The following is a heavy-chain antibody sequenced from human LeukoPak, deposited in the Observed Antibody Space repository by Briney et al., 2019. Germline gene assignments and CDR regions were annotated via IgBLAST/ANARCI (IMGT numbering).Heavy chain of an antibody. Sequence: AGGSLRLSCAASGFTVSSNYMSWVRQAPGKGLEWVSVIYSGGSTYYADSVKGRFTISRDNSKNTLYLQMNSLRAEDTAVYYCARDSWGDRYDYWGQGTLVTVSS. CDR1: GFTVSSNY. J-gene: IGHJ4*02. CDR2: IYSGGST. V-gene: IGHV3-53*01. D-gene: IGHD6-13*01. CDR3: ARDSWGDRYDY.